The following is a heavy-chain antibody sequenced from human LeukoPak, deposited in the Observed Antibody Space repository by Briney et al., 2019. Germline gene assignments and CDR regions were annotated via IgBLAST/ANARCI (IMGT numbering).Heavy chain of an antibody. J-gene: IGHJ1*01. CDR2: IYTSGST. V-gene: IGHV4-61*02. Sequence: PSQTLSLTCTVSGGSISSGSYYWSWIRQPAGKGLEWIGRIYTSGSTNYNPSLKSRVTISVDTSKNQFSLKVNSVTAADTAVYYCARMVDSSGFSPCQHWGQGTLVTVSS. CDR1: GGSISSGSYY. CDR3: ARMVDSSGFSPCQH. D-gene: IGHD3-22*01.